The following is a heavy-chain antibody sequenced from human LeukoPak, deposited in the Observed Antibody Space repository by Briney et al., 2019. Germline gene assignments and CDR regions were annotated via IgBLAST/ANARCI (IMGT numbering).Heavy chain of an antibody. Sequence: SVKVSCKASGGTFSSYAISWVRQAPGQGLEWMGGSIPIFGTANYAQKFQGRVTITTDESTSTAYMELSSLRSEDTAVYYCASAARRHSEAYCGRHCYPYYFDYWGQGTLVTVSS. D-gene: IGHD2-21*02. V-gene: IGHV1-69*05. CDR1: GGTFSSYA. CDR3: ASAARRHSEAYCGRHCYPYYFDY. CDR2: SIPIFGTA. J-gene: IGHJ4*02.